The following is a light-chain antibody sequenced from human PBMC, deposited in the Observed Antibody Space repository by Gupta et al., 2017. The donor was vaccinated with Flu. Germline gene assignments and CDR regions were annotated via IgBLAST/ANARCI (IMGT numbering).Light chain of an antibody. CDR2: AVS. CDR1: SSDVGAYSY. J-gene: IGLJ2*01. Sequence: QSALTQPASVSGSPGQSITISCTETSSDVGAYSYVSWYQQRPGKAPKLMIYAVSNRPSGVSNRFSGSKSGNTASLTTSGLQAEDEADYYCSSYTSGSAIIVVFGGGTKLTVL. CDR3: SSYTSGSAIIVV. V-gene: IGLV2-14*01.